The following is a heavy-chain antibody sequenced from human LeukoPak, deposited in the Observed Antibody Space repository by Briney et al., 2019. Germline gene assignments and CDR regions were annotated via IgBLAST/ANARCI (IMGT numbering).Heavy chain of an antibody. CDR1: GFTFSDYY. Sequence: PGGSLRLSCAASGFTFSDYYMSWIRQAPGKGLEWVSYISSSGSTIYHADSVKGRFTISRDNAKDSLYLHLHSLRAEDTAVYYCARLKLGYWYFDLWGRGTLVTVSS. CDR2: ISSSGSTI. D-gene: IGHD7-27*01. J-gene: IGHJ2*01. CDR3: ARLKLGYWYFDL. V-gene: IGHV3-11*01.